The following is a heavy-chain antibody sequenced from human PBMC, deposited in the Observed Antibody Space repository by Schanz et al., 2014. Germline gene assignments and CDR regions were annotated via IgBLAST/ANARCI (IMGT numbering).Heavy chain of an antibody. D-gene: IGHD6-19*01. CDR1: GGSISSSDW. CDR3: ARGHHPHGITVAARGFDP. Sequence: QVQLQESGPGLVKPLGTLSLTCAVSGGSISSSDWWSWVRQPPGKGLEWIGEIYHSGSTNYNPSLKSRVTISVDKPKKQFTLKVTSMTAADTAVYYCARGHHPHGITVAARGFDPWGQGTLVTVSS. J-gene: IGHJ5*02. CDR2: IYHSGST. V-gene: IGHV4-4*02.